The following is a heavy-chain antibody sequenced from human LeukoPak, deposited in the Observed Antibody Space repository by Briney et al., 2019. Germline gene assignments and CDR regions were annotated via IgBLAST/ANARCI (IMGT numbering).Heavy chain of an antibody. V-gene: IGHV3-23*01. CDR3: ARVRYCSSTSCYSGYFDY. CDR1: GFTSSSYA. Sequence: GGSLRLSCAASGFTSSSYAMSWVRQAPGKGLEWVSAISGSGGSTYYADSVKGRFTISGDNSKNTLYLQMNSLRAEDTAVYYCARVRYCSSTSCYSGYFDYWGQGTLVTVSS. CDR2: ISGSGGST. D-gene: IGHD2-2*02. J-gene: IGHJ4*02.